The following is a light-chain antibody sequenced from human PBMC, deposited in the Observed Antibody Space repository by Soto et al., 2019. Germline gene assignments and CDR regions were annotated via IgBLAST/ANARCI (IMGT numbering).Light chain of an antibody. CDR3: QQYDVSPLT. Sequence: EVVLAQSPDTLSLSPGERATLSYRASQSLSSNSLAWYQQKPGQAPRLLVSGASSRAAGIADRFSGSGSGADFTLTISRLEPEDFAVYYCQQYDVSPLTFGGGTTVEI. J-gene: IGKJ4*01. V-gene: IGKV3-20*01. CDR2: GAS. CDR1: QSLSSNS.